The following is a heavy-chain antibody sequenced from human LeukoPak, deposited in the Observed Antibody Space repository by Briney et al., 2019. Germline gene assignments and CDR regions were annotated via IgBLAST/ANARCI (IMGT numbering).Heavy chain of an antibody. V-gene: IGHV3-33*01. D-gene: IGHD3-3*01. Sequence: GGSLRLSCAASGFTFSSYGMHWVRQAPGKGLEWVAVIWYDGSNKYYADSVKGRFTISRDNSKNTLYLQMNSLRAEDTAVYYCARFYDFWSGLDYWGQGTLVTVSS. J-gene: IGHJ4*02. CDR1: GFTFSSYG. CDR2: IWYDGSNK. CDR3: ARFYDFWSGLDY.